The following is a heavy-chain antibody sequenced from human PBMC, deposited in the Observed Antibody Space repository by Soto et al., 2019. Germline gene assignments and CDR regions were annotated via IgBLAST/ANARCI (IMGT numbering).Heavy chain of an antibody. Sequence: GASVKVSCKASGFTFTSSSVQWVRQARGQRLEWIGWITVGTGNTNYAQKFQERVTITRDMSTSTAYMELNNLRSEDTAVYYCAAGDSSGYYGGWGQGTQVTVSS. V-gene: IGHV1-58*01. CDR1: GFTFTSSS. CDR3: AAGDSSGYYGG. CDR2: ITVGTGNT. J-gene: IGHJ4*02. D-gene: IGHD3-22*01.